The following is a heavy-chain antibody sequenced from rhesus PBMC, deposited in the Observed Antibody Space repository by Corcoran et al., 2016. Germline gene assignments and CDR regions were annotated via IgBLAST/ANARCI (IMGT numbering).Heavy chain of an antibody. V-gene: IGHV4-80*01. CDR2: INGNSGRT. Sequence: QVQLQESGPGLVKPSETLSLTCSVSGASISSYWRNLIRQPPGAGLEWMWEINGNSGRTNYHPSLKSRVTISQDASKNQFSLKLSSVTAADTAVYYCARDQGVGTTLLDYWGQGVLVTVSS. CDR1: GASISSYW. J-gene: IGHJ4*01. CDR3: ARDQGVGTTLLDY. D-gene: IGHD1-44*01.